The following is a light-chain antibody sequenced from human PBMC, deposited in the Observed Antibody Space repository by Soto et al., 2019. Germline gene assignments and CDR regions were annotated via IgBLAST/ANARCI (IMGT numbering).Light chain of an antibody. CDR2: EVN. Sequence: SGLTHPPSASRSPGQSVTISCTGTSSDGGGYNYVSWYQQHPGKAPKLVIFEVNKRPSGVPDRFSGSKSANTASLTVSGLQTEDEADYYCNSYAGSNSFVFGTGTKVTVL. V-gene: IGLV2-8*01. CDR1: SSDGGGYNY. J-gene: IGLJ1*01. CDR3: NSYAGSNSFV.